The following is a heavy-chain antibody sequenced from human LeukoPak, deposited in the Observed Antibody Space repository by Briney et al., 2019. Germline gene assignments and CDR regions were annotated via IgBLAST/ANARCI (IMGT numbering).Heavy chain of an antibody. CDR1: GGSISSGGYY. J-gene: IGHJ6*02. CDR3: ARDSRPGRFLGYYYGMDV. D-gene: IGHD1-14*01. Sequence: SETLSLTCTVSGGSISSGGYYWSWIRQHPGKGLEWIGYIYYSGSTYYNPSLKSRVTISVDTSKNQFSLKLSSVTAADTAVYYCARDSRPGRFLGYYYGMDVWGQGTTVTVSS. CDR2: IYYSGST. V-gene: IGHV4-31*03.